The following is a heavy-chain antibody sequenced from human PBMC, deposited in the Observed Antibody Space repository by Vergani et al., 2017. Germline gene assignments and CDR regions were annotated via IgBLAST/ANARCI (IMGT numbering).Heavy chain of an antibody. D-gene: IGHD6-19*01. CDR2: ISYDGSNK. J-gene: IGHJ6*02. V-gene: IGHV3-30-3*01. Sequence: VQLVESGGGLVQPGRSLRLSCAASGFTFSSYAMHWVRQAPGKGLEWVAVISYDGSNKYYADSVKGRFTISRDNSKNTRYLQMNSLRAEDTAVYYCARDPSGTGGWPVYGMDVWGQGTTVTVSS. CDR3: ARDPSGTGGWPVYGMDV. CDR1: GFTFSSYA.